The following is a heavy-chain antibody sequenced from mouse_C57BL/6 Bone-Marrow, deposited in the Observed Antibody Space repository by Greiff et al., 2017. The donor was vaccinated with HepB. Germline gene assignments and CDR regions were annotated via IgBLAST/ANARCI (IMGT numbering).Heavy chain of an antibody. CDR2: IWGGGST. D-gene: IGHD2-5*01. CDR1: GFSLTSYG. V-gene: IGHV2-9*01. CDR3: AKRSNYGYAMDY. J-gene: IGHJ4*01. Sequence: VQRVESGPGLVAPSQSLSITCTVSGFSLTSYGVDWVRQPPGKGLEWLGVIWGGGSTNYNSALMSRLSISKDNTKNNDFLKMNRRQTDDTAMYYCAKRSNYGYAMDYWGQGTSVTVSS.